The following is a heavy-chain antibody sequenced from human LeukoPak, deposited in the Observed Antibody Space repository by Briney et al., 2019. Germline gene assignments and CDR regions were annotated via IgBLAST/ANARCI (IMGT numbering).Heavy chain of an antibody. CDR1: GFTVSSNY. D-gene: IGHD6-13*01. V-gene: IGHV3-53*01. Sequence: GGSLRLACAASGFTVSSNYMSWVRQAPGKGLEWVSVIYSGGSTYYADSVKGRFTISRDNSKNTRYLQMNSLRAEDTAVYYCARSIAAAPMFDAFDIWGQGTMVTVSS. J-gene: IGHJ3*02. CDR3: ARSIAAAPMFDAFDI. CDR2: IYSGGST.